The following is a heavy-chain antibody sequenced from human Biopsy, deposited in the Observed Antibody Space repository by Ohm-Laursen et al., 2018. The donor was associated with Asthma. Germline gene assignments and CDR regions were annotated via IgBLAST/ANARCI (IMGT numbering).Heavy chain of an antibody. D-gene: IGHD1-1*01. V-gene: IGHV3-30*01. CDR1: GFSFSNFA. J-gene: IGHJ3*02. Sequence: SLRLSCAASGFSFSNFAIHWVRRAPGKGLEWVGVISKDASTQDYADSVKGRFTMARDNSKNSLDLQMNSLREEDTAVYYCVRDGTDDAFDIWGQGTVVSVSS. CDR3: VRDGTDDAFDI. CDR2: ISKDASTQ.